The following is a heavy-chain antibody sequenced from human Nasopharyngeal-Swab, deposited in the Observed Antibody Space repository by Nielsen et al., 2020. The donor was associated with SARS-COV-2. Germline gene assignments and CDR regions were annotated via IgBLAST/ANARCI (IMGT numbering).Heavy chain of an antibody. D-gene: IGHD5/OR15-5a*01. CDR2: VFHDTSS. V-gene: IGHV4-30-2*04. J-gene: IGHJ3*02. CDR3: ARFKPSSSDAIDI. Sequence: RQAPGKSLEWLGYVFHDTSSSHNPSLHGRVDISVDTSKNQFSLDLTSVTAADTATYFCARFKPSSSDAIDIWGPGTRVTVSS.